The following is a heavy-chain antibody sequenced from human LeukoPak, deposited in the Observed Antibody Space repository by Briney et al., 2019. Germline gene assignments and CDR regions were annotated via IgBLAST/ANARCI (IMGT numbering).Heavy chain of an antibody. CDR3: MAASRSSSWPPPT. CDR2: IKQDGSEK. J-gene: IGHJ5*02. V-gene: IGHV3-7*01. Sequence: GGSLRLSCAASGFTFSSYWMNWVRQAPGKGLEWVANIKQDGSEKKYVDSVKVRFTISRDNAKNSLYLQMNSLRAEDTAVYYCMAASRSSSWPPPTWGQGTLVTVSS. CDR1: GFTFSSYW. D-gene: IGHD6-13*01.